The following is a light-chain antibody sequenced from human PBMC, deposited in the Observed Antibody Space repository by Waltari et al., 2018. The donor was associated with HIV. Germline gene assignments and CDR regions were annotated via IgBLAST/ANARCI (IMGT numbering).Light chain of an antibody. CDR2: ENA. CDR1: SSNIGNYH. J-gene: IGLJ2*01. CDR3: GTWDSSLSGGV. V-gene: IGLV1-51*02. Sequence: HSVFTPPPSLSAAPGQQSTIPSPGHSSNIGNYHVAWYQQVPGKAPKLLVFENAKRPVGIPDRFSGSKSGTSATLDIATLQTGDEADYYCGTWDSSLSGGVFGGGTKLTVL.